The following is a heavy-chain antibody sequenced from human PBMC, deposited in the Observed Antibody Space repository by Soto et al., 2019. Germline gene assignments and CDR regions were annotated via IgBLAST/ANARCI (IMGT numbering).Heavy chain of an antibody. CDR1: GFTFSSYG. J-gene: IGHJ4*02. V-gene: IGHV3-30*18. D-gene: IGHD6-19*01. CDR3: AKGHSSGWYYFDY. Sequence: QVQLVESGGGVVQPGRSLRLSCAASGFTFSSYGMHWVRQAPGKGLEWVAVISYDGSTKYYPDSVKGRFTISRDNSKNTLYLQMNSLRAEDTAVYYCAKGHSSGWYYFDYWGQGTLVTVSS. CDR2: ISYDGSTK.